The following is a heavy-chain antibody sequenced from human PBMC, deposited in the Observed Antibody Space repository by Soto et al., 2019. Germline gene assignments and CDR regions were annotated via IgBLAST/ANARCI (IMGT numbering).Heavy chain of an antibody. CDR3: ARDQYFFDSSGYYDH. V-gene: IGHV1-18*04. J-gene: IGHJ5*02. CDR2: ISPYNGNT. CDR1: GYTFVSYG. Sequence: QVQLVQSAAEVKKPGASVKVSCKTSGYTFVSYGISWVRQAPGQGLEWMGWISPYNGNTNFAQRFQGRVTLTTDTSTDIVYMDLGSLKSDDTDVYYCARDQYFFDSSGYYDHWGQGTLSTVSS. D-gene: IGHD3-22*01.